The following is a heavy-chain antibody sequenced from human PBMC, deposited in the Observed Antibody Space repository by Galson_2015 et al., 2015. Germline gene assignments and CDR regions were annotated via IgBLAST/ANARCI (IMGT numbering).Heavy chain of an antibody. D-gene: IGHD2-2*01. CDR2: T. J-gene: IGHJ5*02. Sequence: TNYSPSFQGHVTISADKSISTAYLQWSSLRASDTAMYYCARRGRYCSSTSCYAGGRWFDPWGQGTLVTVSS. CDR3: ARRGRYCSSTSCYAGGRWFDP. V-gene: IGHV5-10-1*01.